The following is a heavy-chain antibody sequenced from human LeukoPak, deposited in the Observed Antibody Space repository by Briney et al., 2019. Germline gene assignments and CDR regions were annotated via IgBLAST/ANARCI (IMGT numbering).Heavy chain of an antibody. CDR1: GGSFSGYY. D-gene: IGHD3-10*01. CDR2: INHSGST. J-gene: IGHJ5*01. CDR3: ARAYGSGSYHSNWFES. Sequence: SETLSLTCAVYGGSFSGYYWTWIRQPPGKGLEWIGEINHSGSTNYNPSLKSRVTMSVATSMNQFSLRLNSVTAADTAVYYCARAYGSGSYHSNWFESWGQGTLVIVSS. V-gene: IGHV4-34*01.